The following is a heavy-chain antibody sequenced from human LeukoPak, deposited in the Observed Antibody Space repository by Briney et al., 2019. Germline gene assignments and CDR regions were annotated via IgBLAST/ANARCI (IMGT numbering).Heavy chain of an antibody. V-gene: IGHV4-59*01. Sequence: PSETLSLTCTVSGGSISSYYWSWIRQPPGQGLEWIGYIYDSGSTNDNHSLNSRVTISVNTSKKQFSLKLSSVTAADTAVYYCARDRGTAAAGPDFDYWGQGTLVTVSS. CDR1: GGSISSYY. J-gene: IGHJ4*02. D-gene: IGHD6-13*01. CDR3: ARDRGTAAAGPDFDY. CDR2: IYDSGST.